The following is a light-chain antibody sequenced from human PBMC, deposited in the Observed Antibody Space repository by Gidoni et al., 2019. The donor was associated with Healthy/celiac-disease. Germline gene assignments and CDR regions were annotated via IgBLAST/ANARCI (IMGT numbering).Light chain of an antibody. Sequence: DIQMTQSPSTLSASVGDRVTITCRASPSISSWLALYQQKPGKAPKLLIYDASSLESGVPSRFSGSGSGTEFTLTISSLQPDDFATYYCQQYNSYPWTFGQGTKVEIK. CDR2: DAS. J-gene: IGKJ1*01. V-gene: IGKV1-5*01. CDR1: PSISSW. CDR3: QQYNSYPWT.